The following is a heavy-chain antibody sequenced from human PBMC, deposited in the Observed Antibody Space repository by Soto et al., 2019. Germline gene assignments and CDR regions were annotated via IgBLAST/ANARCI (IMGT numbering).Heavy chain of an antibody. Sequence: QVHLVQSGAEVKKPGASVKVSCKASGYTFTSYGITWVRQAPGQGLEWMGWISAHNGNTDYAQKLQGRVIVTRDTSTSTAYMELRGMRSDDRAVYYCARGRYGEYWGKGALVTVSS. D-gene: IGHD3-10*01. CDR2: ISAHNGNT. CDR3: ARGRYGEY. CDR1: GYTFTSYG. V-gene: IGHV1-18*01. J-gene: IGHJ4*02.